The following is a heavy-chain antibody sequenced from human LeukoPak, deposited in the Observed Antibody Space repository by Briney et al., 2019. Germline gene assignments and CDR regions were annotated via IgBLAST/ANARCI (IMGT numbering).Heavy chain of an antibody. J-gene: IGHJ5*02. CDR3: ARDVAFYGSRWHNWFDP. Sequence: ASVTVSFKASGYTFTNYGITWVRQAPGQGLEWMGRISAYNGDTHYAQKLQGRVTITTDTSTNTAYMELRSLGSDDTAVYYCARDVAFYGSRWHNWFDPWGQGTLVTVSS. D-gene: IGHD2-15*01. V-gene: IGHV1-18*01. CDR1: GYTFTNYG. CDR2: ISAYNGDT.